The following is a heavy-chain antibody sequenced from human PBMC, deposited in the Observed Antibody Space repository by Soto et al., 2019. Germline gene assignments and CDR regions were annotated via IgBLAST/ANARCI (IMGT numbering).Heavy chain of an antibody. D-gene: IGHD6-13*01. J-gene: IGHJ4*02. CDR2: ISGSGGST. CDR3: AIEGPPSIAAAGTLDY. Sequence: PGGSLRLSCAASGFTFSSYAMSWVRQAPGKGLEWVSAISGSGGSTYYADSVKGRFTISRDNSKNTLYLQMNSLRAEDTAVYYCAIEGPPSIAAAGTLDYWGQGTLVTVSS. CDR1: GFTFSSYA. V-gene: IGHV3-23*01.